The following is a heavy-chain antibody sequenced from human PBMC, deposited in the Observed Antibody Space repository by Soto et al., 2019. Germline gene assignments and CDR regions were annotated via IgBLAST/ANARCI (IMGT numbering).Heavy chain of an antibody. CDR2: ISGYNGNT. CDR1: GYTFTNFG. J-gene: IGHJ6*02. V-gene: IGHV1-18*01. Sequence: ASVKVSCKASGYTFTNFGISWVRQAPGQGLEWMGWISGYNGNTNYAQKFQGRVTLTRDTSTKTAFMELRSLTGDDTAVYYCAREYGMDVWGQGTTVTVSS. CDR3: AREYGMDV.